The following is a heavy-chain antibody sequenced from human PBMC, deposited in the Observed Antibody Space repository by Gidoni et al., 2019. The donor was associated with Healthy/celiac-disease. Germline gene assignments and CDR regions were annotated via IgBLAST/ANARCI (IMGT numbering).Heavy chain of an antibody. V-gene: IGHV4-38-2*02. Sequence: QVQLQESGPGLVKPSETLSLTCTVSGYSISSGYYWGWIRQPPGKGLEWIGSIYHSGSTYYNPSLKSRVTISVDTSKNQFSLKLSSVTAADTAVYYCARVLIVVVGDAFDIWGQGTMVTVSS. CDR1: GYSISSGYY. J-gene: IGHJ3*02. D-gene: IGHD3-22*01. CDR3: ARVLIVVVGDAFDI. CDR2: IYHSGST.